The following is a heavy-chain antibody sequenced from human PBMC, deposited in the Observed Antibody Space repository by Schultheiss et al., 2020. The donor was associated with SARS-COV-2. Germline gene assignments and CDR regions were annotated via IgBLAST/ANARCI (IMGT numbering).Heavy chain of an antibody. Sequence: ASVKVSCKASGYTFTSYYMHWVRQAPGQGLEWMGIINPSGGTNYAQKFQGRVTMTRDTSISTAYMELSRLRSDDTAVYYCARGDCSSTSCYTPGYYYYGMDVWGQGTTVTVSS. V-gene: IGHV1-2*02. J-gene: IGHJ6*02. CDR2: INPSGGT. D-gene: IGHD2-2*02. CDR1: GYTFTSYY. CDR3: ARGDCSSTSCYTPGYYYYGMDV.